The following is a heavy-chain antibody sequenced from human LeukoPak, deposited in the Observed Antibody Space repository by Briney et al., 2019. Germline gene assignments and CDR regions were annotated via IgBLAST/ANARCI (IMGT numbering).Heavy chain of an antibody. Sequence: GGSLRLSCAASGFSVSSNYMDWVRQAPGKGLEWVSVIYSGGTTYYADSVKGRFTISKDNSKNTLYFQMNNLRAEDTAVYYCARGPDYFDCRGQGTLVTVSS. CDR3: ARGPDYFDC. J-gene: IGHJ4*02. CDR1: GFSVSSNY. V-gene: IGHV3-66*01. CDR2: IYSGGTT.